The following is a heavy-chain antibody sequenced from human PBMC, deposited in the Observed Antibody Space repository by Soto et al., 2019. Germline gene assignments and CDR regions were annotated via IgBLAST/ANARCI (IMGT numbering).Heavy chain of an antibody. Sequence: QVQLQESGPGLVKPSQTLSLTCTVSGGSISSGGYYWSWIRHHPGKGLEWIGYIYYSGSTYYNSSLKSRVTISVDTSKNQFSLKLSSVTAADTAVYYCARVWDSSGPNFDYWGQGTLVTVSS. CDR2: IYYSGST. J-gene: IGHJ4*02. CDR3: ARVWDSSGPNFDY. D-gene: IGHD3-22*01. CDR1: GGSISSGGYY. V-gene: IGHV4-31*03.